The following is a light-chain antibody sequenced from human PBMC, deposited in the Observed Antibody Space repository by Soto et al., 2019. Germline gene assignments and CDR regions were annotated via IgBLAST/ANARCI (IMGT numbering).Light chain of an antibody. V-gene: IGKV4-1*01. CDR2: WAS. Sequence: DIVMTQSPDSLAVSLGERATINCKSSQSVLYSSNNKNYLAWYQQKPGQPPKLLIYWASTRESGVPDRFSGSGSGTDFTLTISSLQAEDVAVYYCQQYYSTWETFGGGTKVEIK. CDR1: QSVLYSSNNKNY. CDR3: QQYYSTWET. J-gene: IGKJ4*01.